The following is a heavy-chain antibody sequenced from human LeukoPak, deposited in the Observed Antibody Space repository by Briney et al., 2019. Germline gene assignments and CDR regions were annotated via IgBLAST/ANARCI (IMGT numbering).Heavy chain of an antibody. J-gene: IGHJ5*02. CDR1: GYTFTSYD. D-gene: IGHD2-2*01. Sequence: GASVKVSCKASGYTFTSYDINWVRQATGQGLEWMGWMNPNSGNTGYAQKFQGRVTITRNTSISTAYMELSSLRSDDTAVYYCARDHRGRTSCYSCSRWFDPWGQGTLVTVSS. CDR2: MNPNSGNT. CDR3: ARDHRGRTSCYSCSRWFDP. V-gene: IGHV1-8*03.